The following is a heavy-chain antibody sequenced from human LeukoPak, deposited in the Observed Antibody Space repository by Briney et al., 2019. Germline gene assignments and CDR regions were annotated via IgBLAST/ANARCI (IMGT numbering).Heavy chain of an antibody. D-gene: IGHD2-2*01. V-gene: IGHV3-21*01. CDR2: ISSSSSYI. CDR1: GFTFSSYS. CDR3: ARAVVPAAADPDAFDI. Sequence: GGSLRLSCAASGFTFSSYSMNWVRQAPGKGLEWVSSISSSSSYIYHADSVKGRFTISRDNAKNSLYLQMNSLRAEDTAVYYCARAVVPAAADPDAFDIWGQGTMVTVSS. J-gene: IGHJ3*02.